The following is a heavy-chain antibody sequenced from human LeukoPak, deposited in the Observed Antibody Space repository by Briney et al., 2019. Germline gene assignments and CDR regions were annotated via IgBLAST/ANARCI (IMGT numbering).Heavy chain of an antibody. J-gene: IGHJ6*03. CDR1: GFTFSSYW. Sequence: GGSLRLSCAASGFTFSSYWMSWVRQAPGKGLEWVASIKEDGSDKYYVDSVKGRFTISRDNARNSLYLQMKSLRADDTAVYYCAKAESDYYYYYMDVWGKGTTVTVSS. V-gene: IGHV3-7*01. CDR3: AKAESDYYYYYMDV. CDR2: IKEDGSDK.